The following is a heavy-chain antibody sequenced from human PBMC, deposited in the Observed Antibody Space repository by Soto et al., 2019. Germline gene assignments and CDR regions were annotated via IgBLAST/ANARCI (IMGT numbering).Heavy chain of an antibody. CDR1: GFTVSSNY. CDR2: IYSGGST. CDR3: ARAYYDSSGYYHNWFDP. D-gene: IGHD3-22*01. V-gene: IGHV3-53*02. Sequence: EVQLVKTGGGLIQPGGSLRLSCAASGFTVSSNYMSWVRQSPGKGLEWVSVIYSGGSTYYADSVKGRFTISRDNSKNTLYLQMNSLRDEDTAVYYCARAYYDSSGYYHNWFDPWGQGTLVTVSS. J-gene: IGHJ5*02.